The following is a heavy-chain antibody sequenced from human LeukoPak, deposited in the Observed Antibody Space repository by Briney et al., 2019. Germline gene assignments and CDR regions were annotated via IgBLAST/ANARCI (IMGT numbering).Heavy chain of an antibody. J-gene: IGHJ4*02. CDR2: ISSDGSSA. CDR3: ARDLFVSSFLLDY. V-gene: IGHV3-74*01. CDR1: GFTFSSYW. D-gene: IGHD6-13*01. Sequence: GGSLRLSCAASGFTFSSYWMHWVRQAPGKGLVWVSRISSDGSSASYADSVKGRFTISRDNAKNTLYLQMNSLRAEDTAVYYCARDLFVSSFLLDYWGQGTLVTVSS.